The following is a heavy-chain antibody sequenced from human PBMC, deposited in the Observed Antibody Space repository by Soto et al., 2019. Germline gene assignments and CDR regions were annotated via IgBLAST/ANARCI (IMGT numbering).Heavy chain of an antibody. J-gene: IGHJ6*02. V-gene: IGHV3-33*01. CDR3: ARAQRADMVRGVISNYYYYGMDV. D-gene: IGHD3-10*01. CDR2: IWYDGSNK. CDR1: GFTFSSYG. Sequence: GGSLRLSCAASGFTFSSYGMHWVRQAPGKGLEWVAVIWYDGSNKYYADSVKGRFTISRDNSKNTLYLQMNSLRAEDTAVYYCARAQRADMVRGVISNYYYYGMDVWGQGTTVTVSS.